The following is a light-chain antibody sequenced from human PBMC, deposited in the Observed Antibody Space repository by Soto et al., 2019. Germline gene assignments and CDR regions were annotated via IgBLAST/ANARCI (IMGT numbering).Light chain of an antibody. CDR2: DAS. J-gene: IGKJ4*01. CDR1: QSISSW. CDR3: QQYNSYTLT. Sequence: DIQRTQSPSTLSGSVGDRVTITCRASQSISSWLAWYQQKPGKAPKLLIYDASSLESGVPSRFSGSGSGTEFTLTISSLQPDDFATYYCQQYNSYTLTFGGRTKVDIK. V-gene: IGKV1-5*01.